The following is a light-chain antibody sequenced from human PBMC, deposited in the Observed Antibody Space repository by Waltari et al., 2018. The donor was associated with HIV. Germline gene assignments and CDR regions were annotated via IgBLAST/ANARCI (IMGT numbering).Light chain of an antibody. CDR1: SSNIGSNP. CDR2: NNN. V-gene: IGLV1-44*01. Sequence: QSVLTQPPSASGTPGQRVTFSCSGSSSNIGSNPVDWYQKLPGTAPRLLIYNNNQRPSAVPDRFSGSKSGTSASLAISGLQSEDEADYYCAAWDDSLNGHVLFGGGTKLTVL. J-gene: IGLJ2*01. CDR3: AAWDDSLNGHVL.